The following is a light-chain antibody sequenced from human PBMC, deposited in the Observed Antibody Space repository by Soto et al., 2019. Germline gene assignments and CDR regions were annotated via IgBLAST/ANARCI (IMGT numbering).Light chain of an antibody. CDR3: QQYNFWPET. V-gene: IGKV3-15*01. CDR2: GVS. J-gene: IGKJ1*01. Sequence: EIVMTQYPVTLSVSPGERATLSCRASQSVSGNLAWYQQKPGQAPRLLIYGVSARATGIPARFSGSGFGTEFTLTISSLQSEDFALDYCQQYNFWPETFGQGTKVEIK. CDR1: QSVSGN.